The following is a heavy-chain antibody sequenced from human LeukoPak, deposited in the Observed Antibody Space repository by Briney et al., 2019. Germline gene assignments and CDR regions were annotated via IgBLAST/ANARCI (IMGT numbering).Heavy chain of an antibody. Sequence: PGGSLRLSCAASGFTFSSYAMSWVRQAPGKGLEWVSAISGSGGSTYYADSVKGRFTISRDNSKNTLYLQMNSLRAEDTAVYYCAKDVGITIFGVVTSHFDYWGQGTLVTVSS. CDR3: AKDVGITIFGVVTSHFDY. D-gene: IGHD3-3*01. CDR2: ISGSGGST. J-gene: IGHJ4*02. CDR1: GFTFSSYA. V-gene: IGHV3-23*01.